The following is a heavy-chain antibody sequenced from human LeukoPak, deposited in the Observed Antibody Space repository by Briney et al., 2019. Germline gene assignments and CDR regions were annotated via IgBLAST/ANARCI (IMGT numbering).Heavy chain of an antibody. D-gene: IGHD5-24*01. CDR1: GGTFSSYA. J-gene: IGHJ6*02. Sequence: ASVKVSCKASGGTFSSYAISWVRQAPGQGLEWMGGNIPIFGTANYAQKFQGRVTITADESTSTAYMELSSLRSEDTAVYYCARGVSSGGYKGPYYYYGMDVWGQGTTVTVSS. CDR3: ARGVSSGGYKGPYYYYGMDV. V-gene: IGHV1-69*13. CDR2: NIPIFGTA.